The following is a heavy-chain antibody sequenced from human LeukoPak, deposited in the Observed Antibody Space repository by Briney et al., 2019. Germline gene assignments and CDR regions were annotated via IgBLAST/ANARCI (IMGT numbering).Heavy chain of an antibody. Sequence: PGGSLRLSCAAPGFPFNTYNIHWIRQAPGRGLEWVSFIRNDETEIHYADFAKGRFTISRDKSKNSLYLQMNSLRAEDTAVYYCATPTLYGSGTGLDYWGQGTLVTVSS. CDR1: GFPFNTYN. J-gene: IGHJ4*02. D-gene: IGHD3-10*01. V-gene: IGHV3-30*02. CDR2: IRNDETEI. CDR3: ATPTLYGSGTGLDY.